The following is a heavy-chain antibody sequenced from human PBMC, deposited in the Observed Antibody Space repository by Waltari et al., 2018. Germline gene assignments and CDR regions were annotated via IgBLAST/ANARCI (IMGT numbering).Heavy chain of an antibody. J-gene: IGHJ4*02. CDR2: INLDGRIK. CDR3: VLYSSEFLGDL. Sequence: EMLLMESGGGLVQSGGSMGLSWVAPAFRFSYYWMHWVRHAPGKGLVSAAHINLDGRIKNYADSVKGRFTISRDNAENTLFLQMNSLRVEDTGVYYCVLYSSEFLGDLWCQGTLVTVSS. V-gene: IGHV3-74*01. D-gene: IGHD3-22*01. CDR1: AFRFSYYW.